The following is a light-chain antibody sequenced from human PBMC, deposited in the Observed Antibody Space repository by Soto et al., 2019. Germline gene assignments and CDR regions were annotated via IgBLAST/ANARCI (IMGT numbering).Light chain of an antibody. V-gene: IGLV2-14*01. CDR2: EVI. CDR1: GGDIGAYNY. J-gene: IGLJ3*02. Sequence: QSALTQPASVSGSPGQSITISCAGTGGDIGAYNYVSWYQQHPGKAPKLMIYEVIRRPSGISNRFSGSKSGNTASLTISTLQAEDEADYYCSSYTTSSTVVFGGGTKFTVL. CDR3: SSYTTSSTVV.